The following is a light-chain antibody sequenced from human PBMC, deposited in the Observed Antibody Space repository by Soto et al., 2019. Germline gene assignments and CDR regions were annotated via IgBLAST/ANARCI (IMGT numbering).Light chain of an antibody. V-gene: IGKV1-5*03. CDR1: QSISTW. CDR3: QQYDGFWT. CDR2: KAS. Sequence: DLQMTQSPSTLSASVGDRVTITCRASQSISTWLAWYQQKPGKAPKLLIYKASSLESGVPSRCSDYGSGTDFTVTISSLQPDDSATYFCQQYDGFWTFGQGTKVEIK. J-gene: IGKJ1*01.